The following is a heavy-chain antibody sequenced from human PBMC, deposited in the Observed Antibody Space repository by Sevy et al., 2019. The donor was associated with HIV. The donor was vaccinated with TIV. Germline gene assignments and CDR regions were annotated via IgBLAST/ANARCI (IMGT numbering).Heavy chain of an antibody. V-gene: IGHV2-5*01. D-gene: IGHD3-22*01. CDR1: GFSLSTGGVG. Sequence: SGPTLVNPTQTLTLTCTFSGFSLSTGGVGVGWIRQPPGKALEWLAVIYWNDDQRYSPSLKSRLTITKDTSKNQVVLTMTNMDPVDTATYYCADRGGAHYYDSSGYYTRAEYFEHWGQGTLVTVSS. CDR2: IYWNDDQ. CDR3: ADRGGAHYYDSSGYYTRAEYFEH. J-gene: IGHJ1*01.